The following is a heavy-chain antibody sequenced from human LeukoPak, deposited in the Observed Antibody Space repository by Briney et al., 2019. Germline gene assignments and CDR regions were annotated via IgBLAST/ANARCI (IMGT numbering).Heavy chain of an antibody. CDR3: ARGPRYSDI. CDR2: IYNGVNT. Sequence: PSETLSLTCTVSGASVSSASYWTWIRQPPGKGVEWIAHIYNGVNTNYNPSLKSRVTISVDTSKNQFSLRLNSVTAADTAVYYCARGPRYSDIWGQGTMVTVSS. CDR1: GASVSSASY. V-gene: IGHV4-61*01. D-gene: IGHD5-18*01. J-gene: IGHJ3*02.